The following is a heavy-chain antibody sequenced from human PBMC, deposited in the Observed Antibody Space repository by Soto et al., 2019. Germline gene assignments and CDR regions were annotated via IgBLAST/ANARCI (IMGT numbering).Heavy chain of an antibody. V-gene: IGHV3-30-3*01. J-gene: IGHJ3*02. D-gene: IGHD3-22*01. CDR2: ISYDGSNK. CDR3: ARGPAYYYDSSVTNAPHAFDI. Sequence: GGSLRLSCAASGFTFSSYAMHWVRQAPGKGLEWVAVISYDGSNKYYADSVKGRFTISRDNSKNTLYLQMNSLRAEDTAVYYCARGPAYYYDSSVTNAPHAFDIWGQGTMVTVSS. CDR1: GFTFSSYA.